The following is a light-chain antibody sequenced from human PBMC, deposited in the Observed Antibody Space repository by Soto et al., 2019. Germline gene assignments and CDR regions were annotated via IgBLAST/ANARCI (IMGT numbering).Light chain of an antibody. Sequence: DIKMTQSPSSLSTPVGDGITLTCRARQGIRNDLSWYQQKPGEAPKRLVYVSSSLDGGVPARFSGSGSGTECTLTISSLQPEDFATYYCLQQNNYPRTFGQGTKVDIK. CDR3: LQQNNYPRT. V-gene: IGKV1-17*01. CDR1: QGIRND. CDR2: VSS. J-gene: IGKJ2*01.